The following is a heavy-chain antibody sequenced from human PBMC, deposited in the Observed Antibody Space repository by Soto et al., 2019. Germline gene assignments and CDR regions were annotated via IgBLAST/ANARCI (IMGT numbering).Heavy chain of an antibody. CDR2: ISGSGGST. CDR1: GFTFSSYA. D-gene: IGHD2-2*01. J-gene: IGHJ5*02. V-gene: IGHV3-23*01. Sequence: GGSLRLSCAASGFTFSSYAMSWVRQAPGKGLEWVSAISGSGGSTYYADSVKGRFTISRDNSKNTLYLQMNSLRAEDTAVYYCATGACSSTSCNWFDPWGQGTLVTVSS. CDR3: ATGACSSTSCNWFDP.